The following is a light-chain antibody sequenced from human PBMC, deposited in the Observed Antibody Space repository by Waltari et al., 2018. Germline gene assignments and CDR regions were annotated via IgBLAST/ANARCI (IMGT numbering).Light chain of an antibody. CDR2: DAS. CDR3: HQCSTWPPA. V-gene: IGKV3-11*01. J-gene: IGKJ3*01. Sequence: EIVLTQSPATLSLSPGERATLSCRASQSVTTYLGWYQQKPGQAPRLLIYDASNRATGIPARFSGSGSVTDFTLTISSLEPDDFAVYYCHQCSTWPPAFGPGTKVDI. CDR1: QSVTTY.